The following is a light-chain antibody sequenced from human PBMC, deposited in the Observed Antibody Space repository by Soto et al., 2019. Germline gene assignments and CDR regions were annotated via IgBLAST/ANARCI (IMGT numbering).Light chain of an antibody. Sequence: DVQLTQSPSTLPASVGDRVAITCQATQSIFNYLNWFQQRPGKVPQLLISDASQLEPGVPSRFSGQRSGTDFTLIISDLQPEDFATYFCQQYEDLPLTFGGGTRVEV. V-gene: IGKV1-33*01. CDR3: QQYEDLPLT. CDR1: QSIFNY. CDR2: DAS. J-gene: IGKJ4*01.